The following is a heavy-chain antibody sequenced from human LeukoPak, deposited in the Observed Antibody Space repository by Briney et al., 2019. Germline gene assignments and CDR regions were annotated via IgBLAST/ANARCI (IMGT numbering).Heavy chain of an antibody. V-gene: IGHV1-18*01. CDR1: GYSFSSFG. D-gene: IGHD7-27*01. Sequence: ASVKVSCKASGYSFSSFGTSWVRQAPGQGLEWTGWISAYNGNTNYAQKFQGRVTMTTDTSTSTAYLELRSLRSDDTAVYYCARDAPLRSTGDQSIDYWGQGTLVTVSS. J-gene: IGHJ4*02. CDR2: ISAYNGNT. CDR3: ARDAPLRSTGDQSIDY.